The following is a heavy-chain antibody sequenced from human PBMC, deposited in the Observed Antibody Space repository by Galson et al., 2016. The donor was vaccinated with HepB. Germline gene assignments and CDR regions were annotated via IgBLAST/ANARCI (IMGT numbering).Heavy chain of an antibody. Sequence: SVKVSCKASGNTSSIYSMHWVRQAPGQRLEWMGWINGGNSDTKYSQQFQGRVTSTRVTSASTAYLELSNLTSEDTAVYYCATTGYCSGGSCYRGWFDPWGQGTLVTVSS. J-gene: IGHJ5*02. D-gene: IGHD2-15*01. CDR2: INGGNSDT. CDR1: GNTSSIYS. CDR3: ATTGYCSGGSCYRGWFDP. V-gene: IGHV1-3*01.